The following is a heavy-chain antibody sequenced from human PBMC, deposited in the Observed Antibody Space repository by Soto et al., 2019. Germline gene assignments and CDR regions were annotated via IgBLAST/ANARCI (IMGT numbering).Heavy chain of an antibody. J-gene: IGHJ5*02. D-gene: IGHD1-1*01. CDR2: INHSGST. Sequence: SETLSLTCAVYGGSFSGYYWSWIRQPPGKGLEWIGEINHSGSTNYNPSLKSRVTISVDTSKNQFSLKLSSVTAADTAVYYCAGQLGNWFDPWGQGTLVTVSS. CDR1: GGSFSGYY. CDR3: AGQLGNWFDP. V-gene: IGHV4-34*03.